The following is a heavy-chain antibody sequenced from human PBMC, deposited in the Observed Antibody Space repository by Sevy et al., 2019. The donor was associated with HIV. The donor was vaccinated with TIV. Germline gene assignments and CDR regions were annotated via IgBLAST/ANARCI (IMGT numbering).Heavy chain of an antibody. CDR2: INPNSGGT. V-gene: IGHV1-2*02. Sequence: ASVKVSCKASGYTFTGYYMHWVRQAPGQGLEWMGWINPNSGGTNYARKCQGRVTMTRDTSISTAYMELSRLRSDDTAVYYCARDQYSSRPKAGGMDVWGQGTTVTVSS. CDR1: GYTFTGYY. D-gene: IGHD6-6*01. J-gene: IGHJ6*02. CDR3: ARDQYSSRPKAGGMDV.